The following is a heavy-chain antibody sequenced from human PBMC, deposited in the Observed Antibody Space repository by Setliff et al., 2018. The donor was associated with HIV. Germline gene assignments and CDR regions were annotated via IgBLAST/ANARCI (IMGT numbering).Heavy chain of an antibody. V-gene: IGHV4-38-2*01. CDR2: IYHSGST. Sequence: PSETLSLTCAVSDYSISSGYYWGWIRQPPGKGLEWIGGIYHSGSTYYNPSLKSRVTISVDTSKNHFSLKLSSVTAADTAVYYCARLNNGAHYFHFDYWGQGTLGTVS. CDR1: DYSISSGYY. J-gene: IGHJ4*02. D-gene: IGHD1-20*01. CDR3: ARLNNGAHYFHFDY.